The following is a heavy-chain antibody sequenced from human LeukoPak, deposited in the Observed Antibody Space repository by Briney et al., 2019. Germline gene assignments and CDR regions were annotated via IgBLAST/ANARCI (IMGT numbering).Heavy chain of an antibody. CDR1: GGSISSGSYY. CDR2: IYYSGST. D-gene: IGHD1-26*01. Sequence: SETLSLTCTVSGGSISSGSYYWGWIRQPPGKGLEWIGSIYYSGSTYYNPSLKSRVTISVDTSKNQFSLKLSSVTAADTAVYYCARKRSTTARVDYWGQGTLVTVSS. CDR3: ARKRSTTARVDY. J-gene: IGHJ4*02. V-gene: IGHV4-39*07.